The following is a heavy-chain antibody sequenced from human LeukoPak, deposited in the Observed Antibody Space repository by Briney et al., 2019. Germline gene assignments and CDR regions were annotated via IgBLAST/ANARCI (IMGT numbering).Heavy chain of an antibody. CDR2: MRSDGSTK. CDR3: AKGYDSSGYYLDQ. Sequence: GGSLRLSCAASGFSFSSYGMHWVRQAPGKGLEWVAYMRSDGSTKYYADSGKGRFTITRDNSKNTLYLQMNSLRPEDTAVYYCAKGYDSSGYYLDQWGQGTLVTVSP. CDR1: GFSFSSYG. D-gene: IGHD3-22*01. J-gene: IGHJ4*02. V-gene: IGHV3-30*02.